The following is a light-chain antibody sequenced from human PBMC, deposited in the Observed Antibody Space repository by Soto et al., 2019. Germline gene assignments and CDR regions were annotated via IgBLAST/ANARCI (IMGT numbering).Light chain of an antibody. CDR2: DAS. J-gene: IGKJ1*01. Sequence: EIVLTQSPGTLSLSPGERATLSCRASQSVSSTYLAWHQQKPGQAPRLLIYDASSRATDIPDRFSGSGSGTDFTLTISRLEPEDFAVYYCQQYGSSPRTFGQGTKVEIK. CDR1: QSVSSTY. V-gene: IGKV3-20*01. CDR3: QQYGSSPRT.